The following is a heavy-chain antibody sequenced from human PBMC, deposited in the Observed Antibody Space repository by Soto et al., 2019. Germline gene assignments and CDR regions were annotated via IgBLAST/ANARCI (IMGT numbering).Heavy chain of an antibody. CDR2: IYYSGST. D-gene: IGHD6-6*01. Sequence: ASETLSLTCTVSGGSISSSSYYWGWIRQPPGKGLEWIGSIYYSGSTYYNPSLKSRVTISVDTSKNQFSLKLSSVTAADTAVYYCARLRYSSSPSNWFDPWGQGTLVTVSS. J-gene: IGHJ5*02. V-gene: IGHV4-39*01. CDR1: GGSISSSSYY. CDR3: ARLRYSSSPSNWFDP.